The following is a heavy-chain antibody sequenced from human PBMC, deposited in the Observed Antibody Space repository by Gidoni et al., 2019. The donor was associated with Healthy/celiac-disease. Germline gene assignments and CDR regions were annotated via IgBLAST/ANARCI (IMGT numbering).Heavy chain of an antibody. V-gene: IGHV3-21*01. CDR2: ISSSSSYI. CDR3: ARSHGIQDIVLMVYSSSWYYFDY. J-gene: IGHJ4*02. CDR1: GFTFSSYR. Sequence: EVQLVESGGGLVKPGGSLRLSCAASGFTFSSYRMNCVRQAPGKGLEWVSSISSSSSYIYDADSVKGRFTISRDNAKNSLYLQRNSLRAEDTAVYYCARSHGIQDIVLMVYSSSWYYFDYWGQGTLVTVSS. D-gene: IGHD2-8*01.